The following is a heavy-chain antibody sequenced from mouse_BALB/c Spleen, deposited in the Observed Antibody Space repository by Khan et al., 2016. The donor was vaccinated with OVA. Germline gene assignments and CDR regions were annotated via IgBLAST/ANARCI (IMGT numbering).Heavy chain of an antibody. CDR3: ARREKYGYDPSWFAY. J-gene: IGHJ3*01. D-gene: IGHD2-2*01. Sequence: QVQLQQSGAELVRPGASVKLSCKASGYTFTSYWMNWVKQRPGHGLEWIGRIDPSDSETHYNQMFKDKATLTVDKSSSTAYMQLSSLTSEDSAVYYGARREKYGYDPSWFAYWGQGTLVTVSA. CDR2: IDPSDSET. V-gene: IGHV1-61*01. CDR1: GYTFTSYW.